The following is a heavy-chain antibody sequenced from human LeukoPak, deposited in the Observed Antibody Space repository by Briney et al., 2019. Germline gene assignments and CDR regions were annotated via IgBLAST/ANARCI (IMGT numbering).Heavy chain of an antibody. CDR3: AREGGDGHQLVRGRPYYYYGMDV. CDR1: GFTFSNCW. J-gene: IGHJ6*02. Sequence: GGSLRLSCAASGFTFSNCWMHWVRQAPGKGLVWVSRTDSDGSSTTYADSVKGRFSISRDNAKNTLYLQMNSLRAEDTAVYYCAREGGDGHQLVRGRPYYYYGMDVWGQGTTVTVSS. CDR2: TDSDGSST. D-gene: IGHD6-13*01. V-gene: IGHV3-74*01.